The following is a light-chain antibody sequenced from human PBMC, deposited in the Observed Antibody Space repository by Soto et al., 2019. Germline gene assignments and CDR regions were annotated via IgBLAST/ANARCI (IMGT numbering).Light chain of an antibody. J-gene: IGKJ1*01. V-gene: IGKV1-9*01. Sequence: DIQLTQSPSVLSASVGDRVTITCRASQGINSYLAWYQQKPGKVPKLLIFAASTLHSGVPSRFSGSGSGTEFTLTISSLQPEDFATYCCQQLNSYPRTFGQGTKVEIK. CDR3: QQLNSYPRT. CDR1: QGINSY. CDR2: AAS.